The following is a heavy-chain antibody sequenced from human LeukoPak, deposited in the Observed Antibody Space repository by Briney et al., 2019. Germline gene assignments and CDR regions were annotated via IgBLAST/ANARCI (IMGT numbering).Heavy chain of an antibody. D-gene: IGHD3-22*01. CDR1: GGSISSYY. V-gene: IGHV4-59*08. CDR3: ARLSISYYDSSGYTH. CDR2: IYYSGST. Sequence: SETLSLTCTVSGGSISSYYWSWIRQPPGKGLEWIGYIYYSGSTNYNPSLKSRVTISVDTSKNQFSLKLSSVTAADTAVYYCARLSISYYDSSGYTHWGQGTLVTVSS. J-gene: IGHJ4*02.